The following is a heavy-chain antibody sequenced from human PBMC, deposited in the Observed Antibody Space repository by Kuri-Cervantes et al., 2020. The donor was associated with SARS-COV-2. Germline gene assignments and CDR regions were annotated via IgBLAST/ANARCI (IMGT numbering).Heavy chain of an antibody. CDR3: ARFGAGTGDYYYGMDV. D-gene: IGHD6-13*01. J-gene: IGHJ6*02. V-gene: IGHV4-38-2*02. CDR2: IYHSGST. Sequence: GSLRLSCTVSGYSISSGYYWGWIRQPPGKGLQWIGSIYHSGSTNYNPSLKSRVTISVDTSKNQFSLKLSSVTAADTAVYYCARFGAGTGDYYYGMDVWGQGTTVTVSS. CDR1: GYSISSGYY.